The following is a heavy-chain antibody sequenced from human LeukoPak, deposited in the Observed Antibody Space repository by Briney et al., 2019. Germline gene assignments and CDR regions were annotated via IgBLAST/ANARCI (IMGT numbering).Heavy chain of an antibody. CDR3: ARALPYCSGGSCYLDH. CDR2: INPSGGST. CDR1: GYTFTSYY. Sequence: ASVKVSCKASGYTFTSYYMHWVRQAPGQGLEWMGIINPSGGSTSYAQKFQGRVTMTTDTSTSTVYMELSSLRSEDTAVYYCARALPYCSGGSCYLDHWGQGTLVTVSS. D-gene: IGHD2-15*01. J-gene: IGHJ4*02. V-gene: IGHV1-46*01.